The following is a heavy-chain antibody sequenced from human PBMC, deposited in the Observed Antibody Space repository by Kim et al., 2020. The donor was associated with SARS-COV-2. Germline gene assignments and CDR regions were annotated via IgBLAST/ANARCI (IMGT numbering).Heavy chain of an antibody. CDR1: GYSFTSYW. J-gene: IGHJ4*02. V-gene: IGHV5-10-1*01. CDR2: IDPSDSYT. D-gene: IGHD3-22*01. CDR3: ARRGGFADDSSGYTDY. Sequence: GESLKISCKGSGYSFTSYWISRVRQMPGKGLEWMGRIDPSDSYTNYSPSFQGHVTISADKSISTAYLQWSSLKASDTAMYYCARRGGFADDSSGYTDYWGQGTLVTVSS.